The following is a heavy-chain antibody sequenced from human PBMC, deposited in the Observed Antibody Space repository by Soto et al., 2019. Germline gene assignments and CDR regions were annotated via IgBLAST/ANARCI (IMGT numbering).Heavy chain of an antibody. V-gene: IGHV4-39*01. CDR3: AGGADIVLMVHARDY. CDR2: IYYSGST. Sequence: PSETLSLTCTVSGGSISSSSYYWGWIRQPPGKGLEWIGSIYYSGSTYYNPSLKSRVTISVDTSKNQFSLKLSSVTAADTAVYYCAGGADIVLMVHARDYWGQGTLVTVS. D-gene: IGHD2-8*01. CDR1: GGSISSSSYY. J-gene: IGHJ4*02.